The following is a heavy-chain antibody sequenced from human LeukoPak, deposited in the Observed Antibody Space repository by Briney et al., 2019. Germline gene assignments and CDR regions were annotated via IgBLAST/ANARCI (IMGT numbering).Heavy chain of an antibody. V-gene: IGHV4-4*02. Sequence: PSETLSLTCAVSGGSISSSNWWGWVRPPPGKGLECIGEMYHSGSTNYNPSLKGRVTISVDKSKNLFSLKLSSVTAADTAVYYCARAGTIAAAGNFDYWGQGTLVTVSS. CDR3: ARAGTIAAAGNFDY. CDR1: GGSISSSNW. D-gene: IGHD6-13*01. J-gene: IGHJ4*02. CDR2: MYHSGST.